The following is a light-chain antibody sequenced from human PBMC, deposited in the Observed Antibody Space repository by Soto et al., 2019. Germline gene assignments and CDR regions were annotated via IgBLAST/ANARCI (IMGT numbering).Light chain of an antibody. J-gene: IGLJ1*01. CDR1: SGHSSYA. CDR2: LNSDGSH. CDR3: QTWGTGPFV. Sequence: QSVLTQSPCASASLGASVKLTCTLSSGHSSYAIAWHQQQPEKGPRYLMKLNSDGSHSKGDGIPDRFSGSSSGAERYLTISSLQSEDEADYYCQTWGTGPFVFGTGTKVTVL. V-gene: IGLV4-69*01.